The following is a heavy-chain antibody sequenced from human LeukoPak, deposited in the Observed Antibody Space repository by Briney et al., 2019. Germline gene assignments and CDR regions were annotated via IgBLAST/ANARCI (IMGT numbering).Heavy chain of an antibody. Sequence: GGSLRLSCAASGFTFSSYWMHWVRQAPGKGLVWVSRINSDGSSTSYADSVKGRFTISRDNAKNTLYLQMNSLRAEDTAVYYCARTEYSSSWYSPSNYYYYMDVWGKGTTVTVSS. CDR2: INSDGSST. J-gene: IGHJ6*03. V-gene: IGHV3-74*01. CDR3: ARTEYSSSWYSPSNYYYYMDV. CDR1: GFTFSSYW. D-gene: IGHD6-13*01.